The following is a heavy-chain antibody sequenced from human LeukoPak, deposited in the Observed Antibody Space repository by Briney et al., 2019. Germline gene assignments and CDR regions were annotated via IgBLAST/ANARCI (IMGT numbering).Heavy chain of an antibody. CDR3: ARSVYSGYTFDY. D-gene: IGHD5-12*01. CDR2: IYYSGST. V-gene: IGHV4-39*07. J-gene: IGHJ4*02. Sequence: SETLSLTCTVSGGSISSSSYYWGWIRQPPGKGLEWIGSIYYSGSTYYNPSLKSRVTISVDTSKNQFSLKLSSVTAADTAVYYCARSVYSGYTFDYWGQGTLVTVSS. CDR1: GGSISSSSYY.